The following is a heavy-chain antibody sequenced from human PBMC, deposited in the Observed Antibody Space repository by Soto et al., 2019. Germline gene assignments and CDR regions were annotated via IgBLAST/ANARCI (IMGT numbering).Heavy chain of an antibody. J-gene: IGHJ6*02. CDR3: AREQVPAYHYGMDV. CDR2: IYHSGST. Sequence: AETLSLTCAVSGGSISSSNWWSWVRQPPGKGLEGIGEIYHSGSTNYNPSLKSRVTISVDKSKNQFSLKLSSVTAADTAVYYCAREQVPAYHYGMDVWGQGTTVTVSS. D-gene: IGHD2-2*01. V-gene: IGHV4-4*02. CDR1: GGSISSSNW.